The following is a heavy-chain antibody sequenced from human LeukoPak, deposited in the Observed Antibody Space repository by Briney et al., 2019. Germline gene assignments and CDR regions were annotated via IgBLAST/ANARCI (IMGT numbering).Heavy chain of an antibody. J-gene: IGHJ4*02. CDR1: GGSISSSSYY. V-gene: IGHV4-39*07. D-gene: IGHD3-10*01. CDR3: AREGSAYLDY. Sequence: SETLSLTCTVSGGSISSSSYYWGWIRQPPGKGLEWIGSIYYSGSTYYNPSLKSRVTISVDTSKNQFSLKLSSVTAADTAVYYCAREGSAYLDYWGQGTLVTVSS. CDR2: IYYSGST.